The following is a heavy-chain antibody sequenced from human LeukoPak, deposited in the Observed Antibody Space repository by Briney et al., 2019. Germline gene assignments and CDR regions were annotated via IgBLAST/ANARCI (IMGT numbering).Heavy chain of an antibody. V-gene: IGHV3-23*01. CDR3: AKGQWLVGSAFDI. CDR1: GFTFSIYA. CDR2: IHGGDGSGVTT. J-gene: IGHJ3*02. D-gene: IGHD6-19*01. Sequence: GGSLRLSCAASGFTFSIYAMSWVRQAPGKRLEWVSSIHGGDGSGVTTFYADSVKGRFTISRDNSKNTLYLQINSLRVEDTAVYYCAKGQWLVGSAFDIWGQGTMVTVSS.